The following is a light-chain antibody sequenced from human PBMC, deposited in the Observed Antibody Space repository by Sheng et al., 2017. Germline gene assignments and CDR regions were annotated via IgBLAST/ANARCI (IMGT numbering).Light chain of an antibody. Sequence: QSALTQPASVSGSPGQSITISCTGTSSDVRNYNLVSWYQQRPGEIPKLLIFEARRRPSGVSSRFSGSNSGNTASLTISGLQTEDEADYYCSSYVGRSSYVFGSGTTVTVL. J-gene: IGLJ1*01. CDR1: SSDVRNYNL. V-gene: IGLV2-23*01. CDR2: EAR. CDR3: SSYVGRSSYV.